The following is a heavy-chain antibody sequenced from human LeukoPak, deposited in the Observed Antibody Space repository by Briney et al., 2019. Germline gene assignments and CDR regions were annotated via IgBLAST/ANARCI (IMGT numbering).Heavy chain of an antibody. CDR1: GFAFRSYA. Sequence: PGGSLRLSCAASGFAFRSYAMSWVSQTPVKRLEWVSSLTGSGWSTFYADSVQGRFTISRDNSKNTLYLQMNSLRAEDTAVYYCAKHQQMVQGVPHAFDIWGQGTMVTVSS. V-gene: IGHV3-23*01. CDR3: AKHQQMVQGVPHAFDI. CDR2: LTGSGWST. J-gene: IGHJ3*02. D-gene: IGHD3-10*01.